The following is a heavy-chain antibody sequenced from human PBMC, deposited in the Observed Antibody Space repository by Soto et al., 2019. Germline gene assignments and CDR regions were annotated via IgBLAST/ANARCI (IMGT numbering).Heavy chain of an antibody. D-gene: IGHD6-13*01. Sequence: QVQLQQWGAGLLKPSETLSLTCAVYGGSFSGYYWSWIRQPPGKGLEWIGEINHSGSTNYNPALTGRVTIPVPTSTNPFSLQLSSVTAADTAVYYCARSAAAGTSYWGQGTLVTVSS. CDR2: INHSGST. CDR3: ARSAAAGTSY. J-gene: IGHJ4*02. V-gene: IGHV4-34*01. CDR1: GGSFSGYY.